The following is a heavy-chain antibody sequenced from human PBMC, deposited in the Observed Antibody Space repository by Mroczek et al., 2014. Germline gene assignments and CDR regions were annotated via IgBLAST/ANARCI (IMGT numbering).Heavy chain of an antibody. CDR3: ARDSWARGVCSSTSCYRDYYYGMDV. D-gene: IGHD2-2*01. Sequence: ESGGGVVQPGRSLRLSCAASGFTFSSYGMHWVRQAPGKGLEWVAVIWYDGSNKYYADSVKGRFTISRDNSKNTLYLQMNSLRAEDTAVYYCARDSWARGVCSSTSCYRDYYYGMDVWGQGTTVTVSS. CDR1: GFTFSSYG. V-gene: IGHV3-33*01. CDR2: IWYDGSNK. J-gene: IGHJ6*02.